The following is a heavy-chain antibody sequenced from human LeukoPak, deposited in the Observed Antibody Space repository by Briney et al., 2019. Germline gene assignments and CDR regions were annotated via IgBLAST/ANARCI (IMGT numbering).Heavy chain of an antibody. Sequence: GGSLRLSCAASGFTFDDYAMHWVRQAPGKGLEWVSGISWNSDSIGYADSVKGRFTISRDNAKNSLYLQMNSLRTEDTALYYCAKDIAYYYDSSGTFDYWGQGTLATVSS. J-gene: IGHJ4*02. CDR2: ISWNSDSI. CDR3: AKDIAYYYDSSGTFDY. V-gene: IGHV3-9*01. CDR1: GFTFDDYA. D-gene: IGHD3-22*01.